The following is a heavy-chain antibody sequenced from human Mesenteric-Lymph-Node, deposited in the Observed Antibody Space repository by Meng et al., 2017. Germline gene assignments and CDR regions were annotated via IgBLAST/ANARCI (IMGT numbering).Heavy chain of an antibody. CDR1: GFTFSSYE. CDR3: ARETYSSSWYYYYGMDV. Sequence: GESLKISCAASGFTFSSYEMNWVRQAPGKGLEWVSYISSSGSTIYYADSVKGRFTISRDNAKNPLYLQMNSLRADDTAVYYCARETYSSSWYYYYGMDVWGQGTTVTVSS. D-gene: IGHD6-13*01. J-gene: IGHJ6*02. V-gene: IGHV3-48*03. CDR2: ISSSGSTI.